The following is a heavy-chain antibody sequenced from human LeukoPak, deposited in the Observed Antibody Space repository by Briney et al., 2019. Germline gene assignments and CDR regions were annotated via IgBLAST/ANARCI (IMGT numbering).Heavy chain of an antibody. CDR1: RITFTYW. D-gene: IGHD3-3*01. J-gene: IGHJ4*02. CDR3: AGRDGDDFWSGHF. CDR2: IKQDGSAK. Sequence: GGSRTLSCAASRITFTYWMSWVRQAPGKGLEWVANIKQDGSAKYYVDSVKGRFIISRDNAKKSLFLQMNSLRAEDTAVYYCAGRDGDDFWSGHFWGQGALVTVSS. V-gene: IGHV3-7*01.